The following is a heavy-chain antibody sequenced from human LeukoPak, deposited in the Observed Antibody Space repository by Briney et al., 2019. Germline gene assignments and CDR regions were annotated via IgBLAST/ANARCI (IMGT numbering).Heavy chain of an antibody. CDR3: ARGKKYSGSYRHHFDY. CDR2: IYYSGST. V-gene: IGHV4-59*05. J-gene: IGHJ4*02. D-gene: IGHD1-26*01. CDR1: GGSISSYY. Sequence: PSETLSLTCTVSGGSISSYYWSWIRQPPGKGLEWIGSIYYSGSTYYNPSLKSRVTISVDTSKNQFSLKLSSVTAADTAVYYCARGKKYSGSYRHHFDYWGQGTLVTVSS.